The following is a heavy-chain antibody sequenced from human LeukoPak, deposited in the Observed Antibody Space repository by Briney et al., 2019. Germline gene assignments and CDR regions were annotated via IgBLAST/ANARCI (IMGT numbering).Heavy chain of an antibody. CDR3: ARDRVNRVYCGGDCYSAVFDY. CDR1: GFIVSNNY. Sequence: GGSLRLSCVASGFIVSNNYLNWVRQAPGKGLEWVAVLSEDGRTRYYADSLKGRFTISRDNSKNTLYLQMNSLRPEDTAVYYCARDRVNRVYCGGDCYSAVFDYWGQGTLVTVSS. V-gene: IGHV3-30*03. D-gene: IGHD2-21*02. CDR2: LSEDGRTR. J-gene: IGHJ4*02.